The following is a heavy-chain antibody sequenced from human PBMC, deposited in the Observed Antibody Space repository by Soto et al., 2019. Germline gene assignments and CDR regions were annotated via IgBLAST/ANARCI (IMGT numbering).Heavy chain of an antibody. CDR2: INDSGIT. CDR1: GGYISGGDYY. CDR3: ARLPLGLNSDNGYPSHVDY. Sequence: SETLSLTCSVSGGYISGGDYYWSWIRQPPGKGLECIGYINDSGITYYNPSLKSRISIPVDATKNKSSLNLRYVTAAATALYYCARLPLGLNSDNGYPSHVDYWGHGTLVTVSS. D-gene: IGHD1-1*01. V-gene: IGHV4-30-4*01. J-gene: IGHJ4*01.